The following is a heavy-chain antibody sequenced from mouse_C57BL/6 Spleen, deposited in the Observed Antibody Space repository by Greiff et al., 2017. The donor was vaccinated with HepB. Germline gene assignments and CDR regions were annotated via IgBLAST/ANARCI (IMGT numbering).Heavy chain of an antibody. V-gene: IGHV3-6*01. Sequence: EVQLVESGPGLVKPSQSLSLTCSVTGYSITSGYYWNWIRQFPGNKLEWMGYISYDGSNNYNPSLKNRISITRDTSKNQFFLKLNSVTTEDTATYYCALYYGPLYWYFDVWGTGTTVTVSS. CDR3: ALYYGPLYWYFDV. D-gene: IGHD1-1*01. CDR2: ISYDGSN. CDR1: GYSITSGYY. J-gene: IGHJ1*03.